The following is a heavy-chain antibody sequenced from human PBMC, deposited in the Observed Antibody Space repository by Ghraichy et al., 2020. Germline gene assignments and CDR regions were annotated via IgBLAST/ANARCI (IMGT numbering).Heavy chain of an antibody. Sequence: GGSLRLSCVAPGFTLSSYWMHWVRQGPGKRPVWVSGINSDGSSANYADSVKGRFTISRDDAKNTLYLQMNSLRAEDTAIYYCVASTSVIDYWGQGTLVTVSS. CDR2: INSDGSSA. CDR1: GFTLSSYW. CDR3: VASTSVIDY. J-gene: IGHJ4*02. D-gene: IGHD2-2*01. V-gene: IGHV3-74*01.